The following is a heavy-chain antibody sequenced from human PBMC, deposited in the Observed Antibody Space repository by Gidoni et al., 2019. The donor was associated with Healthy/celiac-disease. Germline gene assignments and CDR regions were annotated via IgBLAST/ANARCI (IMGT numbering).Heavy chain of an antibody. D-gene: IGHD3-10*01. CDR2: IYTSGST. Sequence: QVQLQQSGPGLVKPSGTRARTCTGAGGTISSYYGSWIRQPAGKGLEWIGRIYTSGSTNYTPSLKSLVTMSVDTSNNQFSLELSSVTAADTAVYYCARDKGKDYYGSGSYYGMDVWGQGTTVTVSS. V-gene: IGHV4-4*07. CDR3: ARDKGKDYYGSGSYYGMDV. J-gene: IGHJ6*02. CDR1: GGTISSYY.